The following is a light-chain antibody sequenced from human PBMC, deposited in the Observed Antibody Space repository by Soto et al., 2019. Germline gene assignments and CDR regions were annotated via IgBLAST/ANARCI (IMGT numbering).Light chain of an antibody. CDR2: EVT. CDR3: SSSAGSDNPYV. J-gene: IGLJ1*01. V-gene: IGLV2-8*01. Sequence: QSALTQPPSASGSPGQSVTISCTGTSGDVGGYDYVSWYQQHPGKAPKLMIYEVTKRPLGVPDRFSGSKSGNTASLTVSGLQAEDEADYYCSSSAGSDNPYVFGTGTKVTV. CDR1: SGDVGGYDY.